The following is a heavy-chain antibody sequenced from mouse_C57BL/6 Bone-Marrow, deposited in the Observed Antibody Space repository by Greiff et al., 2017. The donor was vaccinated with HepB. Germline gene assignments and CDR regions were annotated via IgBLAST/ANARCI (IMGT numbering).Heavy chain of an antibody. CDR1: GFSLTSYG. V-gene: IGHV2-5*01. J-gene: IGHJ3*01. D-gene: IGHD1-1*01. CDR2: IWRGGST. CDR3: AKTGGSSLAWFAY. Sequence: QVQLKESGPGLVQPSQSLSITCTVSGFSLTSYGVHWVRQSPGKGLEWLGVIWRGGSTDYNAAFMSRLSITKDNSKSQVFFKMNSLQADDTAIYYCAKTGGSSLAWFAYWGQGTLVTVSA.